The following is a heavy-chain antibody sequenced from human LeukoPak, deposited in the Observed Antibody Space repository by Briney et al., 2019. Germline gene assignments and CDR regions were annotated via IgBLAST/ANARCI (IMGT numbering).Heavy chain of an antibody. V-gene: IGHV3-30*02. J-gene: IGHJ4*02. D-gene: IGHD5-12*01. CDR3: ARDEGDTGYARD. CDR2: IRYDGSNK. Sequence: GGSLRLSCAASGFTFSSYGMHWVRQAPGKGLEWVAFIRYDGSNKYYADSVKGRFTISRDNAKNSVYLQMNSLRAEDTAVYYCARDEGDTGYARDWGQGTLVTVSS. CDR1: GFTFSSYG.